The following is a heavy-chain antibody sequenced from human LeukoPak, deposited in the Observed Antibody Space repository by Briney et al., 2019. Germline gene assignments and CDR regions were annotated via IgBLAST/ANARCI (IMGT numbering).Heavy chain of an antibody. Sequence: SETLSLTCTVSGGSISSYYWSWIRQPPGKGLEWIGYIYYSGSTNYNPSLKSRVTISVDTSKNQFSLKLSSVTAADTAVYYCARVGYCSSTSCPHAEYFQHWGQGTLVTVSS. J-gene: IGHJ1*01. CDR1: GGSISSYY. D-gene: IGHD2-2*01. CDR3: ARVGYCSSTSCPHAEYFQH. CDR2: IYYSGST. V-gene: IGHV4-59*01.